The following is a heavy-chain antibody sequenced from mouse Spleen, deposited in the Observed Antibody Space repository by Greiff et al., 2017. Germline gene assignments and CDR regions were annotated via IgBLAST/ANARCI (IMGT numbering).Heavy chain of an antibody. Sequence: EVQRVESGGGLVKPGGSLKLSCAASGFTFSDYGMHWVRQAPEKGLEWVAYISSGSSTIYYADTVKGRFTISRDNAKNTLFLQMTSLRSEDTAMYYCARPYYDYPYYYAMDYWGQGTSVTVSS. CDR1: GFTFSDYG. J-gene: IGHJ4*01. V-gene: IGHV5-17*01. CDR3: ARPYYDYPYYYAMDY. D-gene: IGHD2-4*01. CDR2: ISSGSSTI.